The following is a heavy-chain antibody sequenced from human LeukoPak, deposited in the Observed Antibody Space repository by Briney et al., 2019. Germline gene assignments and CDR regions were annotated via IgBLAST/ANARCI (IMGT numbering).Heavy chain of an antibody. V-gene: IGHV4-34*01. D-gene: IGHD3-10*01. Sequence: SETLSLTCTVSGGSIGSHYWSWIRQPPGKGLEWIGEINHSGSTNYNPSLKSRVTISVDTSKNQFSLKLSSVTAADTAVYYCARDYLRGVIRGYYFDYWGQGTLVTVSS. J-gene: IGHJ4*02. CDR3: ARDYLRGVIRGYYFDY. CDR1: GGSIGSHY. CDR2: INHSGST.